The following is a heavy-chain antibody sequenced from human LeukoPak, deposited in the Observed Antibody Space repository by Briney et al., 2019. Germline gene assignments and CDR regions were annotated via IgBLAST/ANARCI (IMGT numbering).Heavy chain of an antibody. CDR1: GFFFAGYG. J-gene: IGHJ4*02. D-gene: IGHD3-9*01. Sequence: GGSLRLSCAVSGFFFAGYGMTRLRRAPGKGLEWVSGIALNDDDTDYADSVRGRFTISRDNFQSSLYLQMNSLRAEDTAVYYCARLILTGVPTRGYFDSWGQGTLVTVSS. CDR2: IALNDDDT. CDR3: ARLILTGVPTRGYFDS. V-gene: IGHV3-23*01.